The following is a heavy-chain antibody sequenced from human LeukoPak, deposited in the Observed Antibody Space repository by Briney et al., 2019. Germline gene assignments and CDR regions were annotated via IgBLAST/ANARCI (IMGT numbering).Heavy chain of an antibody. D-gene: IGHD3-3*01. CDR2: IIPVFGTA. V-gene: IGHV1-69*05. J-gene: IGHJ4*02. CDR1: GGTFSSYA. CDR3: ARGPIYDFWSAPEYYFDY. Sequence: SVKVSCKASGGTFSSYAISWVRQAPGQGLEWMGGIIPVFGTANYAQKFQGRVTITTDESTSTAYMELSSLRSEDTAVYYCARGPIYDFWSAPEYYFDYWGQGTLVTVSS.